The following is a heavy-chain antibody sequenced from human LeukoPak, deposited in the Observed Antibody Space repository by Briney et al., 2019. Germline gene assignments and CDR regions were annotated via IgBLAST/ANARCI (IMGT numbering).Heavy chain of an antibody. CDR2: INPHSGDT. Sequence: ASVKVSCKASGYTFADYDINWVRQAAGQGLEWMGRINPHSGDTGSAQKFQGRVTMTMNTAITTAYMELSNLSSEDTAVFYCARGSTPENHDFRGGFYYFHYYYMGFWGKGTAVTVSS. CDR1: GYTFADYD. J-gene: IGHJ6*03. CDR3: ARGSTPENHDFRGGFYYFHYYYMGF. V-gene: IGHV1-8*01. D-gene: IGHD3-3*01.